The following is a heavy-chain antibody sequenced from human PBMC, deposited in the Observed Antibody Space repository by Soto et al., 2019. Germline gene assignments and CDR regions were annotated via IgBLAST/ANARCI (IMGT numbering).Heavy chain of an antibody. V-gene: IGHV1-69*12. CDR2: IIPIFGTA. Sequence: QVQLVQSGAEVKKPGSSVKVSCKASGGTFSSYAISWVRQAPGQGLELMGGIIPIFGTANYAQKFQGRVTITADESTSTAYMELSSLRSEDTAVYYCARGAIRAVAATLYYFDYWGQGTLVTVSS. CDR1: GGTFSSYA. J-gene: IGHJ4*02. CDR3: ARGAIRAVAATLYYFDY. D-gene: IGHD2-15*01.